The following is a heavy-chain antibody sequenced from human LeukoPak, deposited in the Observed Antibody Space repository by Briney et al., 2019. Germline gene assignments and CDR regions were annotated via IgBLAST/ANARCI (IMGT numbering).Heavy chain of an antibody. J-gene: IGHJ4*02. CDR1: GFTFSHYW. D-gene: IGHD3-3*02. V-gene: IGHV3-74*01. CDR2: INSDGTSR. CDR3: ARSHFSVSSDYLVY. Sequence: GGSLRPSCSASGFTFSHYWMHWVGQAPGKGPLWVSRINSDGTSRSYADSVKGRFIISRDNAKNILYLQMNNLRAKDTAVYYCARSHFSVSSDYLVYWGQGTLVTVSS.